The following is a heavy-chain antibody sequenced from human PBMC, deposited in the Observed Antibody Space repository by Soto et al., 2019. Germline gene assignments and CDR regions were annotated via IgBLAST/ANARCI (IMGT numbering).Heavy chain of an antibody. CDR1: GFTFSSYG. J-gene: IGHJ3*02. D-gene: IGHD4-4*01. CDR2: ISGSGGST. CDR3: ARERYSPGAFDI. V-gene: IGHV3-23*01. Sequence: GGSLRLSCAATGFTFSSYGMSWVRQAPGKGLEWVSSISGSGGSTYYADSVKGRFTISRDNSKNTLYLQMNSLRAEDTAVYYCARERYSPGAFDIWGQGTMVTVSS.